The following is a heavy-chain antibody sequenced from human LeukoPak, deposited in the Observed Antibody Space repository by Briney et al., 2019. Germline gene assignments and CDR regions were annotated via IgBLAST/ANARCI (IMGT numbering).Heavy chain of an antibody. J-gene: IGHJ4*02. V-gene: IGHV4-4*07. D-gene: IGHD6-19*01. CDR3: ARGRSSSGWSYYFDY. Sequence: SETLSLTCTVSGGSISGYYWSWIRQPAGKGLEWIGRIYTSGSTNYNPSLKSRVTISVDKSKNQFSLKLSSATAADTAVYYCARGRSSSGWSYYFDYWGQGTLVTVSS. CDR2: IYTSGST. CDR1: GGSISGYY.